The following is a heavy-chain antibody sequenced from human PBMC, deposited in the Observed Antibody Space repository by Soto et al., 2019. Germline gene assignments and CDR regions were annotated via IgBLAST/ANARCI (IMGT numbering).Heavy chain of an antibody. CDR1: GDSISSGDW. CDR2: IFHSGTT. J-gene: IGHJ4*02. Sequence: SENLYLTCAVSGDSISSGDWWAWVRQAPGERLEWIGEIFHSGTTNYNPSRKSRVTISVHKSKNQFSLKLSSVTAADTAVYYCARTVYCDNDCFSFDSWGQGTLVTVSS. V-gene: IGHV4-4*02. D-gene: IGHD2-21*02. CDR3: ARTVYCDNDCFSFDS.